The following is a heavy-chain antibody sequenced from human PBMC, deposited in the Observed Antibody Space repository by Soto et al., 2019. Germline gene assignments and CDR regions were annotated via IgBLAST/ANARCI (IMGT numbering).Heavy chain of an antibody. CDR1: GARVSRNSSA. D-gene: IGHD5-18*01. CDR3: ARDGGTDTVMVIRYWLEP. J-gene: IGHJ5*02. CDR2: TYYRSKCYN. Sequence: PSETLPLTGAISGARVSRNSSASNCFRQSPSSGREGRGRTYYRSKCYNDYAVSVKSRITINPDTSKNQFSLKLNSVTPEDTAAYYCARDGGTDTVMVIRYWLEPWGQGTPVIVSS. V-gene: IGHV6-1*01.